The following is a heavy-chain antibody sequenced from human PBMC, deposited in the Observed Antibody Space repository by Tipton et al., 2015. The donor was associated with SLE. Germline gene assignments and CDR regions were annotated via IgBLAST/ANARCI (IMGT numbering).Heavy chain of an antibody. CDR2: IYTTGST. D-gene: IGHD1-7*01. CDR1: GGSFSGYY. V-gene: IGHV4-59*10. Sequence: TLSLTCAVYGGSFSGYYWSWIRQPPGKGLEWIGRIYTTGSTHYNPSLQGRVSMSIDTSKNQFSLKLRSLTAADTAIYYCARWNFVTMTGGFDIWGQGTTFTVSS. CDR3: ARWNFVTMTGGFDI. J-gene: IGHJ3*02.